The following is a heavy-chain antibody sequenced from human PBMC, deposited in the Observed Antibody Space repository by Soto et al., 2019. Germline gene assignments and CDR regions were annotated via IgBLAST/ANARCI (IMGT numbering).Heavy chain of an antibody. CDR2: ISYDGSNK. V-gene: IGHV3-30*03. CDR3: ARSMRDDSSGYYTPPDY. CDR1: GFNFSSHG. D-gene: IGHD3-22*01. Sequence: GGSLRLSCAASGFNFSSHGLHWVRQAPGKGLEWVAVISYDGSNKYYADSVKGRFTISRDNSKNTLYLQMNSLRAEDTAVYYCARSMRDDSSGYYTPPDYWGQGTLVTVSS. J-gene: IGHJ4*01.